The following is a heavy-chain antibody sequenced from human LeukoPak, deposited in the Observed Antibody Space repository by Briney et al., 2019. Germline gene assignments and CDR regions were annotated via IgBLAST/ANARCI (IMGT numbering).Heavy chain of an antibody. CDR3: ARGRPNSGYYAGRQIFDP. J-gene: IGHJ5*02. CDR1: GESISGFY. V-gene: IGHV4-59*12. Sequence: SETLSLACTVSGESISGFYWTWIRQPPGKGLEWIGYIYYSGSTNYNPSLKSRVTISVDTSKNQFSLKLSSVTAADTAVYYCARGRPNSGYYAGRQIFDPWGQGTLVTVSS. CDR2: IYYSGST. D-gene: IGHD5-12*01.